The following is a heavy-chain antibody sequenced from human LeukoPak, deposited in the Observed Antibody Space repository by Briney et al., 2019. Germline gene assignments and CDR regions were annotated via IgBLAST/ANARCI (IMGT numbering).Heavy chain of an antibody. V-gene: IGHV4-39*07. CDR1: GGSISSSSYY. J-gene: IGHJ5*02. Sequence: PSETLSLTCTVSGGSISSSSYYWGWIRQPPGKGLEWIGSIYYSGSTYYNPSLKSRVTISVDTSKNQFSLKLSSVTAADTAVYYCARDRSGGWKNWFDPWGQGTLVTVSS. D-gene: IGHD1-1*01. CDR2: IYYSGST. CDR3: ARDRSGGWKNWFDP.